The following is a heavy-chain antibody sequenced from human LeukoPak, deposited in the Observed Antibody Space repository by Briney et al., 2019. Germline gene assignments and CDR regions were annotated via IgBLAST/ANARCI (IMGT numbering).Heavy chain of an antibody. CDR2: IYTSGGRT. D-gene: IGHD2-2*01. J-gene: IGHJ3*02. CDR3: AKDQNLVVRTATGDAFDI. V-gene: IGHV3-23*05. Sequence: PGGSLRLSCGASGFAFRNYVMRWVRQAPGKGVEWVSAIYTSGGRTYYADSVKGRFTISRDNSKNTLYLQMNSLRAEDTAVYYCAKDQNLVVRTATGDAFDIWGQGTMVIVSS. CDR1: GFAFRNYV.